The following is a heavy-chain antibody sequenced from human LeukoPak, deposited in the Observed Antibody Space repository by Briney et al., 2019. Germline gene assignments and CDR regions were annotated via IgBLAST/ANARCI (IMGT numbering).Heavy chain of an antibody. J-gene: IGHJ4*02. CDR1: GGSFSGYY. CDR2: INHSGST. Sequence: SETLSLTCAVYGGSFSGYYWSWIRQPPGKGLEWIGEINHSGSTNYNPSLKSRVTISVDTSKNQFSLKLSSVTAADTAVYYCARGDQRWLRTFDYWGQGTLVTVSS. D-gene: IGHD5-24*01. V-gene: IGHV4-34*01. CDR3: ARGDQRWLRTFDY.